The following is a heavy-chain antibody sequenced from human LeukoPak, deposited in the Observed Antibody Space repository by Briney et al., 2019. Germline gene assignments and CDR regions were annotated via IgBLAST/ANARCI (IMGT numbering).Heavy chain of an antibody. CDR3: RGGGRVGWKAAVYI. CDR2: IYYSGST. J-gene: IGHJ3*02. D-gene: IGHD1-1*01. CDR1: CVSLNSFY. V-gene: IGHV4-59*12. Sequence: SETLSLTCTVLCVSLNSFYNDWIRPPPGKGLGWIGYIYYSGSTDINPCLRGGVTISVDRSKKQFSLKLSAVTAADTPVFYLRGGGRVGWKAAVYIWGERTMVIAS.